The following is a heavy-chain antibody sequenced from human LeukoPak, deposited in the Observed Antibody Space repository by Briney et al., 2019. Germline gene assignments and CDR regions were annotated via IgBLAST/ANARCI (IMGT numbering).Heavy chain of an antibody. V-gene: IGHV3-21*04. CDR1: GFTFSSYS. D-gene: IGHD3-22*01. CDR3: AKDPTYYYDSSGYPGL. Sequence: PGGSLRLSCAASGFTFSSYSMNWVRQAPGKGLEWVSSISSSSSYIYYADSVKGRFTISRDNSKNTLYLQMNSLRAEDTAVYYCAKDPTYYYDSSGYPGLWGQGTMVTVSS. CDR2: ISSSSSYI. J-gene: IGHJ3*01.